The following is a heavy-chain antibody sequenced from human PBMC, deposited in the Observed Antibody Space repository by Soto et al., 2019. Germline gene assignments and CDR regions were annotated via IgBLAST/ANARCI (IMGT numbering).Heavy chain of an antibody. CDR1: GFTFSSYW. CDR3: ARDHHGFGELWSTPNVYYYYGMDV. D-gene: IGHD3-10*01. Sequence: HPGGSLRLSCAASGFTFSSYWMSWVRQAPGKGLEWVANIKQDGSEKYYVDSVKGRFTISRDNAKNSLYLQMNSLRAEDTAVYYCARDHHGFGELWSTPNVYYYYGMDVWGQGTTVTVSS. V-gene: IGHV3-7*03. J-gene: IGHJ6*02. CDR2: IKQDGSEK.